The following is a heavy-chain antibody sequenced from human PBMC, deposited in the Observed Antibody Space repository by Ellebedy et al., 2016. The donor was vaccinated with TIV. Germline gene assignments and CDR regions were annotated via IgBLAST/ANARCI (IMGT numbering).Heavy chain of an antibody. CDR3: ARCPRLPPYSSGWYVDV. J-gene: IGHJ6*03. D-gene: IGHD6-19*01. Sequence: SETLSLXCTVSGGSISSSSYYWGWIRQPPGKGLEWIGSIYYSGSTYYNPSLKSRVTISVDTSKNQFSLKLSSVTAADTAVYYCARCPRLPPYSSGWYVDVWGKGTTVTVSS. CDR1: GGSISSSSYY. CDR2: IYYSGST. V-gene: IGHV4-39*07.